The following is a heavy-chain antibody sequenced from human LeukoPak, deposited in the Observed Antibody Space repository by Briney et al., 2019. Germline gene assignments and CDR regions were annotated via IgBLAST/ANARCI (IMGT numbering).Heavy chain of an antibody. CDR1: GFTFWNYW. Sequence: GGSLRLSCAASGFTFWNYWMAWVRQAPGKGLEWVASIKFDESEKHYVDSVKGRFTISRDTAKNSLYLQMNSLGAEDTAVYFCTRVTTNGYFEYWGQGTLVTVSS. CDR3: TRVTTNGYFEY. V-gene: IGHV3-7*04. CDR2: IKFDESEK. D-gene: IGHD1-1*01. J-gene: IGHJ4*02.